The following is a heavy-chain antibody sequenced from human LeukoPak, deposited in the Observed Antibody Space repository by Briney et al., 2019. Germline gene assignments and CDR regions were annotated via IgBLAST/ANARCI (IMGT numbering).Heavy chain of an antibody. CDR2: INSDGSST. CDR3: AFSAFSGTVY. CDR1: GFTFSIYW. D-gene: IGHD3-10*01. Sequence: EGSLRFSCAASGFTFSIYWMHWVRHAPGKGLVWVSRINSDGSSTSYADSVKGRFTISRDNAKNSLYLQMNSLRAEDTAVYYCAFSAFSGTVYWGQGTLVTVSS. V-gene: IGHV3-74*01. J-gene: IGHJ4*02.